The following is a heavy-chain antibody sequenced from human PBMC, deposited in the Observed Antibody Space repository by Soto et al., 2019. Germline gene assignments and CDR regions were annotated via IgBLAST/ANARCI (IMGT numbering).Heavy chain of an antibody. J-gene: IGHJ6*02. Sequence: SVKVSCKASGGTFSSYAISWVRQAPGQGLEWMGGIIPIFGTANYAQKFRGRVTITADKSTSTAYMELSSLRSEDTAVYYCARASGGKGNYYYGMDVWGQGTTVTVSS. CDR1: GGTFSSYA. CDR3: ARASGGKGNYYYGMDV. CDR2: IIPIFGTA. D-gene: IGHD2-15*01. V-gene: IGHV1-69*06.